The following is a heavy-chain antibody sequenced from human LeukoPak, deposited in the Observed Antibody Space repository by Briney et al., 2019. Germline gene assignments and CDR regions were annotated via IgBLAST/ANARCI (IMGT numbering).Heavy chain of an antibody. J-gene: IGHJ4*02. V-gene: IGHV3-48*03. CDR2: ISSSGSTI. D-gene: IGHD3-10*01. CDR1: GFTFSSYE. Sequence: PGGSLRLSCAASGFTFSSYEMNWVRQAPGKGLEWVSYISSSGSTIYYADSVKGRFTISRDNAKNSLYLQMNSLRAEDTAVYYCARGPRYYYGSGSYFWFDYWGQGTLVTVSS. CDR3: ARGPRYYYGSGSYFWFDY.